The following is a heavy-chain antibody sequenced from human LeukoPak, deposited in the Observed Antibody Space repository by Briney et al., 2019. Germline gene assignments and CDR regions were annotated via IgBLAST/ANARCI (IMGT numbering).Heavy chain of an antibody. CDR1: GFTFSSYA. J-gene: IGHJ4*02. CDR2: ISWNSGSI. V-gene: IGHV3-9*01. CDR3: AKGLTLWFGELLLGGFDY. Sequence: GGSPRLSCAASGFTFSSYAMSWVRQAPGKGLEWVSGISWNSGSIGYADSVKGRFTISRDNAKNSLYLQMNSLRAEDTALYYCAKGLTLWFGELLLGGFDYWGQGTLVTVSS. D-gene: IGHD3-10*01.